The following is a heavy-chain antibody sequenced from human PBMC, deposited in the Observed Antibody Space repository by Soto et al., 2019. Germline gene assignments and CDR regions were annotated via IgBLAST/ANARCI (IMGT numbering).Heavy chain of an antibody. D-gene: IGHD6-13*01. Sequence: SVKVSCKASGGTFSSYAISWVRQAPGQGLEWMGGIIPIFGTANYAQKFQGRVTITADESTSTAYMELSSLRFEDTAVYYCARGESIGAAHDPWGQGTLVTVSS. V-gene: IGHV1-69*13. CDR1: GGTFSSYA. CDR2: IIPIFGTA. CDR3: ARGESIGAAHDP. J-gene: IGHJ5*02.